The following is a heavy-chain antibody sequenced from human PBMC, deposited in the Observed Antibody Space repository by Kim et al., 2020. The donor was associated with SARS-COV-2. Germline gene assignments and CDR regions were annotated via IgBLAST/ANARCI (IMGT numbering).Heavy chain of an antibody. Sequence: SETLSLTCTVSGGSISSYYWSWIRQPPGKGLEWIGYIYYSGSTNYNPSLKSRVTISVDTSKNQFSLKLSSVTAADTAVYYCARLGSSSSVGFDPWGQGTLVTVSS. D-gene: IGHD6-6*01. CDR1: GGSISSYY. CDR3: ARLGSSSSVGFDP. CDR2: IYYSGST. J-gene: IGHJ5*02. V-gene: IGHV4-59*01.